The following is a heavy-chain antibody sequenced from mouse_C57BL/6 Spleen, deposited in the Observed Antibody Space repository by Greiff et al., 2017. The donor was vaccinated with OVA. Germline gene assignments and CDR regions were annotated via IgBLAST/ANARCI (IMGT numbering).Heavy chain of an antibody. CDR2: ISSGSSTI. CDR3: ARRDYGAWFAY. J-gene: IGHJ3*01. Sequence: DVKLVESGGGLVKPGGSLKLSCAASGFTFSDYGMHWVRQAPEKGLEWVAYISSGSSTIYYADTVKGRFTISRDNAKNTLFLQMTSLRSEETAMYYCARRDYGAWFAYWGQGTLVTVSA. D-gene: IGHD2-4*01. V-gene: IGHV5-17*01. CDR1: GFTFSDYG.